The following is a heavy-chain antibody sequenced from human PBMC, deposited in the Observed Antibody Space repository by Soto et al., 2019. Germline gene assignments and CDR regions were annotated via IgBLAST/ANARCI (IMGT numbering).Heavy chain of an antibody. CDR1: GYTFTSYG. D-gene: IGHD6-6*01. CDR3: ARDLPARYSSSSDGY. Sequence: GASVKVSCKASGYTFTSYGISWVRQAPGQGLEWMGWISAYNGNTNYAQKLQGRVTMTTDTSTSTAYMELRSLRSDDTAVYYCARDLPARYSSSSDGYWGQGTLVTAPQ. J-gene: IGHJ4*02. CDR2: ISAYNGNT. V-gene: IGHV1-18*01.